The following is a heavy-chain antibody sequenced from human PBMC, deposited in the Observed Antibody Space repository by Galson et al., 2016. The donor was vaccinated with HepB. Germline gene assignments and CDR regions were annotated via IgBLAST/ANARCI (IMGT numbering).Heavy chain of an antibody. J-gene: IGHJ4*02. D-gene: IGHD2-8*01. V-gene: IGHV4-34*01. CDR1: GGSLSGYS. CDR3: ARGRVKATNGNYYPDWGY. Sequence: SETLSLTCAVYGGSLSGYSWTWIRQPPGKGLEWIGEINHSGSIDYSPSLNSRVTISVDTSKNQFSLNLKSVTAADTAVYYCARGRVKATNGNYYPDWGYWGQGTLVTVSS. CDR2: INHSGSI.